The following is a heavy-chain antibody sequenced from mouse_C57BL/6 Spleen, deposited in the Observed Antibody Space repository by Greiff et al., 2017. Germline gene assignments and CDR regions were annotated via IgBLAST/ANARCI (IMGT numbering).Heavy chain of an antibody. D-gene: IGHD2-1*01. CDR3: ARDTSYYGNYYYAMDY. Sequence: EVKLLESGPGLVKPSQSLSLTCSVTGYSITSGYYWNWIRQFPGNKLEWMGYISYDGSNNYNPSLKNRIAITRDTSKNQFFLELNTVTTEDTATYYGARDTSYYGNYYYAMDYWGQGTSVTVSS. CDR1: GYSITSGYY. V-gene: IGHV3-6*01. J-gene: IGHJ4*01. CDR2: ISYDGSN.